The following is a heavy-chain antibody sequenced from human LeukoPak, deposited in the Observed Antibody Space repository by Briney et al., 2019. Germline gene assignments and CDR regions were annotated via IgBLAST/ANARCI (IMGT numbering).Heavy chain of an antibody. Sequence: PSETLSLTCTVSGDSISSCYWSWLRRPPGKGLEWIGYIYYSGSTNYNPSLKSRVTISVDTSKNQFSLKLSSVTAADTAVYYCARDARATQYYYGMDVWGQGTTVTVSS. CDR1: GDSISSCY. V-gene: IGHV4-59*01. D-gene: IGHD2-15*01. CDR3: ARDARATQYYYGMDV. J-gene: IGHJ6*02. CDR2: IYYSGST.